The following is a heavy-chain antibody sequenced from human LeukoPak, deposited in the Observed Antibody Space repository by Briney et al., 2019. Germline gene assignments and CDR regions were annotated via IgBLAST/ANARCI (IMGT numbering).Heavy chain of an antibody. Sequence: GGSLRLSCAASGFTSSDYTVNWVRQAPGKGLEWVSGISVSDDNTYYADSVKGRFTISRDNSNKMLYLQMNSLRAEDTAVYYCAKDRYCRSTNCPYDYWGQGTVVTVSS. CDR2: ISVSDDNT. D-gene: IGHD2-2*01. CDR3: AKDRYCRSTNCPYDY. V-gene: IGHV3-23*01. CDR1: GFTSSDYT. J-gene: IGHJ4*02.